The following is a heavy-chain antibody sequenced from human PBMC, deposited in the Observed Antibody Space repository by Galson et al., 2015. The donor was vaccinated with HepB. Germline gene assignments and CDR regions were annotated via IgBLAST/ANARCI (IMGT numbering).Heavy chain of an antibody. CDR3: AKDPHIHAASWSLDGGYLDS. J-gene: IGHJ4*02. D-gene: IGHD6-13*01. CDR1: GFNFDDYV. V-gene: IGHV3-9*01. Sequence: SLRLSCAASGFNFDDYVMHWVRQAPGKGLEWVSGISWNRGSVAYADSVKGRFAVSRDNAKNSLYLQMNSLRPEDTPFYYCAKDPHIHAASWSLDGGYLDSWGQGTLVTASS. CDR2: ISWNRGSV.